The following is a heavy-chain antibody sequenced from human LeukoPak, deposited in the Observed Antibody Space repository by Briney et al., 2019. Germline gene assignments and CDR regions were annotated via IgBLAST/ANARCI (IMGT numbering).Heavy chain of an antibody. CDR2: IYYSGST. Sequence: SETLSLTCTVSCGSISSSSYYWGWIRQPPGKGLEWIGSIYYSGSTYYNPSLKSRVTISVDTSKNQFSLKISAASTADTAVYYCATSRYSSGWLGYWGQGTLVTVSS. V-gene: IGHV4-39*01. J-gene: IGHJ4*02. CDR3: ATSRYSSGWLGY. D-gene: IGHD6-19*01. CDR1: CGSISSSSYY.